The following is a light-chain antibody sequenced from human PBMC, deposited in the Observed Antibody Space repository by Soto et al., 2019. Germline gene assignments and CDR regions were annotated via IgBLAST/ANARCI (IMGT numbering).Light chain of an antibody. CDR2: DNN. CDR3: GTWDSSLSAVV. Sequence: QSVLTQPPSVSAAPGQKVAISCSGSISNIGTYYVSWYQHVPGAAPKLLIYDNNERPSGIPDRFSGSKSGTSATLGITGLQTEDEADYHCGTWDSSLSAVVFGGGTKLTVL. J-gene: IGLJ2*01. CDR1: ISNIGTYY. V-gene: IGLV1-51*01.